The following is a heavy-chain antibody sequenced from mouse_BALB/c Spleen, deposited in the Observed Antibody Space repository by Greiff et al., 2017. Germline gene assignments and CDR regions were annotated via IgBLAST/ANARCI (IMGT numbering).Heavy chain of an antibody. CDR3: ARDSPWYFDV. V-gene: IGHV5-12-1*01. J-gene: IGHJ1*01. CDR2: ISSGGGST. Sequence: EVKLVESGGGLVKPGGSLKLSCAASGFAFSSYDMSWVRQTPEKRLEWVAYISSGGGSTYYPDTVKGRFTISRDNAKNTLYLQMSSLKSEDTAMYYCARDSPWYFDVWGAGTTVTVSS. CDR1: GFAFSSYD.